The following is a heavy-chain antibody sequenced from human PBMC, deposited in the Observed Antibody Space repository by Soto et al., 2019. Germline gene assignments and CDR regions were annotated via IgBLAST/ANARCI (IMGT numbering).Heavy chain of an antibody. J-gene: IGHJ4*02. Sequence: QVQLQESGPGLVKPSQTLSLTCTVSGGSISSGDYYWSWIRQPPGKGLEWIGYIYYSGSTYYNPSLKSRVNIPVDTSKNQFSLKLSSVTAADTAVYYCARALWFGAYYFDYWGQGTLVTVSS. CDR1: GGSISSGDYY. D-gene: IGHD3-10*01. CDR2: IYYSGST. V-gene: IGHV4-30-4*01. CDR3: ARALWFGAYYFDY.